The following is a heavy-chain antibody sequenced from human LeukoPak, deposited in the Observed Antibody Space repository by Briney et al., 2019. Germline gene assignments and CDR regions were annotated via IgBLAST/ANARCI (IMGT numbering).Heavy chain of an antibody. J-gene: IGHJ6*02. Sequence: PSETLSLTCALYGGSFSGYYWSWIRQPPGKGLEWIGEIVHSGNTKYNPSLKSRVTILVDTSKNQFSLKLSSVTAADTAVYYCASRDYGDYEDEYYYYYYGMDVWGQGTTVTVSS. CDR1: GGSFSGYY. CDR2: IVHSGNT. V-gene: IGHV4-34*12. CDR3: ASRDYGDYEDEYYYYYYGMDV. D-gene: IGHD4-17*01.